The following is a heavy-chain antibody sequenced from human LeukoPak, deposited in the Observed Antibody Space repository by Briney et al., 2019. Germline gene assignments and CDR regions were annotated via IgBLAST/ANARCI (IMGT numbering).Heavy chain of an antibody. V-gene: IGHV1-69*05. J-gene: IGHJ3*02. Sequence: GASVKVSCKASEATFSSYAISWVGQAPGQGLEWMGGFIPIFGTANYAQKFQGRVTITTDESTSKAYMELSSLKSEDTAVYYCARVYYDFWSGYEYDAFDIRGQGTMVSVSS. CDR2: FIPIFGTA. CDR1: EATFSSYA. D-gene: IGHD3-3*01. CDR3: ARVYYDFWSGYEYDAFDI.